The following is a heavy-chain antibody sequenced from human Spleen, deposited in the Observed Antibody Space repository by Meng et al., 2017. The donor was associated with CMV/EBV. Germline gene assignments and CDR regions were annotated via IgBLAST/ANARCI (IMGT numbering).Heavy chain of an antibody. J-gene: IGHJ4*02. CDR3: AKEWAPHEHFDY. V-gene: IGHV3-30*04. Sequence: GGSLRLSCAASGFIFTSYAFHWVRQAPGKGLEWVAVISYDGSNTYYADSVKGRFTLSRDNSKNTLYLQMNSLRAEDTAVYYCAKEWAPHEHFDYWGQGTLVTVSS. CDR2: ISYDGSNT. CDR1: GFIFTSYA.